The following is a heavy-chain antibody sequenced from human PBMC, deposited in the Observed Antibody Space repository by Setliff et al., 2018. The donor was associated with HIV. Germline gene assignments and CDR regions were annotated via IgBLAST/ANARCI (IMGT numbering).Heavy chain of an antibody. CDR3: ASNKQWLVN. Sequence: SETLSLTCTVSGGSISNYYWNWIRQSAGKGLEWIGRIHGSGTTHYNPSLKSRVTLSVDTSKNQFSLKLSSVTAADTAVYYCASNKQWLVNWGQGTLVTVSS. CDR1: GGSISNYY. J-gene: IGHJ4*02. V-gene: IGHV4-4*07. D-gene: IGHD6-19*01. CDR2: IHGSGTT.